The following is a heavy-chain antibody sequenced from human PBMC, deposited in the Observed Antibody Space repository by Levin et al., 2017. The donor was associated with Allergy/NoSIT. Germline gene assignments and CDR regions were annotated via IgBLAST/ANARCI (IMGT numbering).Heavy chain of an antibody. CDR1: GDSVSSTSVA. Sequence: SQTLSLTCAISGDSVSSTSVAWNWIRQSPSRGLEWLGRTYYRSKWFNNYAVSVKSRITINPDTSKNQFSLQLNSVTPEDTAVYYCARGDIALDYWGQGTLVTVSS. J-gene: IGHJ4*02. CDR3: ARGDIALDY. D-gene: IGHD2-21*01. CDR2: TYYRSKWFN. V-gene: IGHV6-1*01.